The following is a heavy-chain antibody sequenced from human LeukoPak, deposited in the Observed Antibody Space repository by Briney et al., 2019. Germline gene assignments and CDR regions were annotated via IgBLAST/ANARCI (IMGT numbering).Heavy chain of an antibody. CDR3: ARLGARQILEY. V-gene: IGHV3-7*01. Sequence: GGSLRLSCAASEFSFSSHWMSWVRQAPGKGLEWVANIRQDGGEKYYLDSVKGRFTVSRDNAKNSLYLQMNSLRAEDTAVYYCARLGARQILEYWGQGILVTVSS. D-gene: IGHD4-17*01. CDR2: IRQDGGEK. J-gene: IGHJ4*02. CDR1: EFSFSSHW.